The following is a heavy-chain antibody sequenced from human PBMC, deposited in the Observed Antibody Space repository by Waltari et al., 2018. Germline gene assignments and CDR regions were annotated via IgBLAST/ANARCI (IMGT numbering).Heavy chain of an antibody. V-gene: IGHV3-23*01. CDR2: ITDTGGST. Sequence: EVQLLEYGGGLGQPGGSLRLSCAASGFTFSKSGLTWVRQTPGKGLDWVATITDTGGSTFYTDSVKGRFAISRDNSKNTLYLQMSSLRAGDTAVYYCATSFRGKFDFWGQGTLVTVSS. J-gene: IGHJ4*02. CDR1: GFTFSKSG. D-gene: IGHD3-16*01. CDR3: ATSFRGKFDF.